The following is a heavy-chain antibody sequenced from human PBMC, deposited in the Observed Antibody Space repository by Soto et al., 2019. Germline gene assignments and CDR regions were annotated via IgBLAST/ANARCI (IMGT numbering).Heavy chain of an antibody. CDR3: AKPVDTVVVTAICDY. CDR1: GFIFSSYG. CDR2: ISYEGSNT. V-gene: IGHV3-30*18. D-gene: IGHD2-21*02. J-gene: IGHJ4*02. Sequence: QVQLVESGGGVVQPGRSLRLSCAASGFIFSSYGMHWVRQAPGKGLEWVAVISYEGSNTYYADSVKGRFTISRDNSKNTLYLQMNSLRAEDTAVYYCAKPVDTVVVTAICDYWGQGTLVTVSS.